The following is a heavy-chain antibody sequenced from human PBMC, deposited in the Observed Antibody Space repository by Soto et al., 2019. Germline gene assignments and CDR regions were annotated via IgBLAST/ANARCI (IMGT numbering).Heavy chain of an antibody. J-gene: IGHJ4*02. V-gene: IGHV1-18*04. CDR1: GYTFKNYG. CDR3: VLGGLETGYYRDMDY. D-gene: IGHD3-9*01. CDR2: ISAYNGDT. Sequence: QDHLVHSGGEVKKPGASAKVSCKASGYTFKNYGINWVRQAPGRGFEWVAWISAYNGDTRYAQHLKGRVTVTTETLTNTAYMELRSLRPDDTAVYFCVLGGLETGYYRDMDYWGQGTLVSVSS.